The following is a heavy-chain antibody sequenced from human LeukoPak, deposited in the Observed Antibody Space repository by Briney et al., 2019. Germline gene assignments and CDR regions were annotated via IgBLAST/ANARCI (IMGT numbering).Heavy chain of an antibody. CDR2: IYSKTDGGTA. D-gene: IGHD3-3*01. CDR1: GFTFNNAW. V-gene: IGHV3-15*01. J-gene: IGHJ3*02. CDR3: TTGFFGVVNDAFDI. Sequence: GGSLRLSCAASGFTFNNAWMNWARQAPGKGLEWVGRIYSKTDGGTADYAAPVKGRFTISRDDSKNTLWLQMNSLKTEDTAVYYCTTGFFGVVNDAFDIWGQGTMVIVSS.